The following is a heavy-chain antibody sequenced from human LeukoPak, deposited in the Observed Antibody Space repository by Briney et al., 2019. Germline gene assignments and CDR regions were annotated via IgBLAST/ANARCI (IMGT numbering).Heavy chain of an antibody. CDR1: GLTFRNYW. Sequence: GGSLRLSCAASGLTFRNYWMSWVRQAPGKGLEWVANIKPDGGVQNYADSVKGRFTITRDNAANSLFLQMNSLRDEDTAVYYCATSYPYCSVDSCALGGQGTLVTVSS. CDR3: ATSYPYCSVDSCAL. D-gene: IGHD2-15*01. V-gene: IGHV3-7*01. J-gene: IGHJ4*02. CDR2: IKPDGGVQ.